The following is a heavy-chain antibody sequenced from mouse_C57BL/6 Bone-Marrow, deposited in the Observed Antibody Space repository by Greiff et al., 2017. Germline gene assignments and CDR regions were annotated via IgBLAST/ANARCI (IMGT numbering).Heavy chain of an antibody. CDR3: DLCYRNAGV. J-gene: IGHJ1*03. CDR1: GYTFTDYY. D-gene: IGHD2-5*01. V-gene: IGHV1-19*01. CDR2: INPYNGGT. Sequence: EVQVVESGPVLVKPGASVKMSCTASGYTFTDYYMNWVKQSHGKSLEWIGVINPYNGGTSYNQKFKGKATLTVDKSSSTAYMELISLTSEDSAVYYCDLCYRNAGVWGKGTTVTVSA.